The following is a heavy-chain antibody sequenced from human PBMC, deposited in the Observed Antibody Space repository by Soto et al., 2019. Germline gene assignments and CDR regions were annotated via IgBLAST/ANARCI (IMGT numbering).Heavy chain of an antibody. Sequence: EVQLLESGGGLVQPGGSLRLSCAASGFTFSTYAMSWVRQSPGKGLECVSGVTGGGGSTYYADSVKGRFTISRDNSKNTLYLQMNSLRAEDTAVYYCAEWGVPSPASYSSSWADYYYGMDVWGQGTTVTVSS. CDR1: GFTFSTYA. V-gene: IGHV3-23*01. CDR3: AEWGVPSPASYSSSWADYYYGMDV. D-gene: IGHD6-13*01. J-gene: IGHJ6*02. CDR2: VTGGGGST.